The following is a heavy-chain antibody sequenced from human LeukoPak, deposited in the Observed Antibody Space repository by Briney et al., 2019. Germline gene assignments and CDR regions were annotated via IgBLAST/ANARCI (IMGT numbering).Heavy chain of an antibody. CDR2: ISYDGSNK. Sequence: PGGSLRLSCAASGFTFSSYGMHWVRQAPGKGLEWVAVISYDGSNKYYADSVKGRFTISRDNSKNTLYLQMNSLRAEDTAVYYCAKGGEVWYSSSWYYSHFDYWGQGTLVTVSS. V-gene: IGHV3-30*18. J-gene: IGHJ4*02. D-gene: IGHD6-13*01. CDR1: GFTFSSYG. CDR3: AKGGEVWYSSSWYYSHFDY.